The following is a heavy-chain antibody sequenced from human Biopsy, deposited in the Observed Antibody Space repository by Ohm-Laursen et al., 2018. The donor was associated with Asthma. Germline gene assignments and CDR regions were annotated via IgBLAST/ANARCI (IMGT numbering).Heavy chain of an antibody. CDR3: ARGGLHYYEYYGMDV. J-gene: IGHJ6*02. V-gene: IGHV3-30*04. D-gene: IGHD2-21*02. Sequence: SLRLSCTASGFTFDNYTTHWVRQAPGKGLEWVTIISYDGRNTYYADSVEGRFTISRDNFKNTLFLQMSSLRPEDTAVYYCARGGLHYYEYYGMDVWGQGTTVTVSS. CDR2: ISYDGRNT. CDR1: GFTFDNYT.